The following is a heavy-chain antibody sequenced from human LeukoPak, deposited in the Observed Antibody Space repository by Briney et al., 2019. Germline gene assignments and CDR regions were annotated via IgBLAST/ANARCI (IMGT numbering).Heavy chain of an antibody. J-gene: IGHJ5*02. CDR1: GGSFSGYY. CDR3: ASRDGWSGSYHGFDP. D-gene: IGHD1-26*01. CDR2: INHSGST. V-gene: IGHV4-34*01. Sequence: SETLSLTCAVYGGSFSGYYWSWIRQPPGKGLEWVGEINHSGSTNYNPSLKSRVTISVDTSKNQFSLKLSPVTAADTAVYYCASRDGWSGSYHGFDPWGQGTLVTVSS.